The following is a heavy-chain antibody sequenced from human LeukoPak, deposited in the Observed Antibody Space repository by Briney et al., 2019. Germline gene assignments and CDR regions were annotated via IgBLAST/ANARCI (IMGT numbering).Heavy chain of an antibody. Sequence: GGSLRLSCAASVFTFSRYWMHWVRQAPGKGLVWVSRSNTDGSSTNYAGSVKGRFTISRDNAKSTLYLQMNSLRAEDTAVYYCARGYSDYYYFDSWGQGTLVTVSS. CDR3: ARGYSDYYYFDS. CDR2: SNTDGSST. J-gene: IGHJ4*02. D-gene: IGHD4-11*01. V-gene: IGHV3-74*01. CDR1: VFTFSRYW.